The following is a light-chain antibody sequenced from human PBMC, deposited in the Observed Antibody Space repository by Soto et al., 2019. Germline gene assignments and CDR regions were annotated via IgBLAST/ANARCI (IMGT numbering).Light chain of an antibody. CDR1: QSVSSSY. CDR3: QQYGSSPWT. Sequence: EIVLTQSPGTLSLSPGERATLSCRASQSVSSSYLAWYQQKPGQAPRLLIYGASSRATGIPDRFSGSGSGPDFTLTISRLEPEDFAVYYCQQYGSSPWTFGQGTQVDIK. V-gene: IGKV3-20*01. CDR2: GAS. J-gene: IGKJ1*01.